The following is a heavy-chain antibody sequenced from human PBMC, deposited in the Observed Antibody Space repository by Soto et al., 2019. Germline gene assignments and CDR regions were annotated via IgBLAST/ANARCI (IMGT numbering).Heavy chain of an antibody. CDR2: IYPGDSDT. CDR1: GYSFTSYW. D-gene: IGHD6-19*01. CDR3: ARHMGIAVAGTCFDY. Sequence: PGESLKISCKGSGYSFTSYWIGWVRQMPGKGLEWMGIIYPGDSDTRYSPSFQGQVTISADKSISTAYLQWSSLKASDTAMYYCARHMGIAVAGTCFDYWGQGTLVTVS. J-gene: IGHJ4*02. V-gene: IGHV5-51*01.